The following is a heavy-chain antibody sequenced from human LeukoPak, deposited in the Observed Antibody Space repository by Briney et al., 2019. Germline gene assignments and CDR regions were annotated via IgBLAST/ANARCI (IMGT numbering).Heavy chain of an antibody. Sequence: GASVKVSCKASGYTFTSYGISWVRQAPGQGLEWMGWISAYNGNTNYAQKLQGRVTMTTDTSTSTAYMELRSLRSDDTAVYYCARLLSLGSYGSKNWFDPWGQGTLVTVSS. CDR2: ISAYNGNT. CDR1: GYTFTSYG. CDR3: ARLLSLGSYGSKNWFDP. J-gene: IGHJ5*02. D-gene: IGHD5-18*01. V-gene: IGHV1-18*01.